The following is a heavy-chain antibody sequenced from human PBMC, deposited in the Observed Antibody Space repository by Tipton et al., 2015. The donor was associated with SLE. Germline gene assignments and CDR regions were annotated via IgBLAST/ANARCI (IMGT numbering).Heavy chain of an antibody. V-gene: IGHV4-4*09. Sequence: TLSLTCTVSGGSITSFYWNWIRQSPGKGLEWIGYIYTTGSTSYNPSLKSRVTISLDTSENKFSLNLPSVTAADTAVYYCARRAVVGSSYDAFDMWGQGTMVMVST. CDR3: ARRAVVGSSYDAFDM. D-gene: IGHD3-3*01. J-gene: IGHJ3*02. CDR2: IYTTGST. CDR1: GGSITSFY.